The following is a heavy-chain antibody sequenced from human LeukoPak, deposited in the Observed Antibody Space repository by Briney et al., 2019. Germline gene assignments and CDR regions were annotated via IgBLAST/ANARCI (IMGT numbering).Heavy chain of an antibody. CDR3: AKDIEAGYSSSWTIEY. J-gene: IGHJ4*02. V-gene: IGHV3-30*18. CDR1: GFTFSSYG. CDR2: ISYDGRNK. D-gene: IGHD6-13*01. Sequence: GRSLRLSCVASGFTFSSYGMHWVRQAPGKGLEWVALISYDGRNKYYVDYVKGRFTISRDNSKNTLYLQMNSLRAEDTAVYYCAKDIEAGYSSSWTIEYWGQGTLVTVSS.